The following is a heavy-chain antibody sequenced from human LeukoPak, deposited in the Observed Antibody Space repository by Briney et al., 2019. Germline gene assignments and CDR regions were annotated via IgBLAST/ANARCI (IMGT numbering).Heavy chain of an antibody. CDR2: ISAYNGNT. CDR1: GYTFTSYG. Sequence: ASVKVSCKASGYTFTSYGISWVRQAPGQGLEWMGWISAYNGNTNYAQKLQGRVTMTTDTSTSTAYMELRSLRSDDTAVYYCARYCSSTSCYLSAYMDVWGKGTTVTVSS. J-gene: IGHJ6*03. V-gene: IGHV1-18*01. D-gene: IGHD2-2*01. CDR3: ARYCSSTSCYLSAYMDV.